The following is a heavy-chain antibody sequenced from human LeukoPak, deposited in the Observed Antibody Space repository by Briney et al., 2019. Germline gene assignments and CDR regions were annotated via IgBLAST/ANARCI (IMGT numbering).Heavy chain of an antibody. CDR3: ARDRDSSGWYMSFDP. CDR1: GGSISSYY. Sequence: SETLSLTCTVSGGSISSYYWSWIRQPPGKGLEWIGYIYYSGSTNYNPSLKSRVTISVDTSKNQFSLKLSSVTAADTAVYYCARDRDSSGWYMSFDPWGQGTLVTVSS. V-gene: IGHV4-59*01. J-gene: IGHJ5*02. D-gene: IGHD6-19*01. CDR2: IYYSGST.